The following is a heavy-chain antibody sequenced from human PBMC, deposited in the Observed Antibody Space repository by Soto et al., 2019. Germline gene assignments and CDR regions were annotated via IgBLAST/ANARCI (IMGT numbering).Heavy chain of an antibody. CDR3: ARHLGGNHYYYGMDV. D-gene: IGHD3-16*01. CDR1: GGTFSIYA. CDR2: IIPIFGTA. Sequence: GASVKVSCKASGGTFSIYAISWVRQAPGQGLEWMGGIIPIFGTADYAQKFQGRVTITADDFTSTAYMELSSLRSEDTAVYYCARHLGGNHYYYGMDVWGQGTTVTSP. J-gene: IGHJ6*02. V-gene: IGHV1-69*13.